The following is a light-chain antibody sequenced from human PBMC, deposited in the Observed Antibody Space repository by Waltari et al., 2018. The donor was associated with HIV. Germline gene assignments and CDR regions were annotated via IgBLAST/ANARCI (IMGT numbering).Light chain of an antibody. Sequence: DIQMTQSQSSLSASVGDRITITCRTSQTISNYLNWFQHKPGKAPQLLIHAASVLQSGVPSRFSGSGSGTEFTLTISSLQPDDFATYYCQQYNSYPYTFGQGTKLEIK. CDR2: AAS. CDR3: QQYNSYPYT. CDR1: QTISNY. V-gene: IGKV1-16*01. J-gene: IGKJ2*01.